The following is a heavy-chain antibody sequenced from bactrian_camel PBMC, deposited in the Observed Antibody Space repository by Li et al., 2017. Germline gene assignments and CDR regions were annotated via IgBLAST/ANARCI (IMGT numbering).Heavy chain of an antibody. Sequence: VQMVESGGGLVQPGGSLTLTCATSGFDFPRHAMFWVRQAPGKGLEWVAQIAYDGWVTRYHDSAKGRFTISRDNARNTLYLQMNSLKPEDTAMYYCTKDRSYGTRNWAQSTRGQGTQVTVS. D-gene: IGHD3*01. CDR2: IAYDGWVT. CDR3: TKDRSYGTRNWAQST. V-gene: IGHV3S42*01. CDR1: GFDFPRHA. J-gene: IGHJ4*01.